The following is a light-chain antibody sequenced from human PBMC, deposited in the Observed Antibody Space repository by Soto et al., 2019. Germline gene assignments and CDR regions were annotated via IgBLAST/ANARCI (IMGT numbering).Light chain of an antibody. CDR1: SSNVGGYNL. CDR3: CSYARSVSHVV. J-gene: IGLJ2*01. Sequence: QSALTQPAFVSGSPGQSITISCAGTSSNVGGYNLVSWYRQHPDTAPKLLIYEGTKRPSGVSDRFSASKSGNTASLTISGRKVADEGAYSCSYARSVSHVVFGGGTKLTVL. V-gene: IGLV2-23*01. CDR2: EGT.